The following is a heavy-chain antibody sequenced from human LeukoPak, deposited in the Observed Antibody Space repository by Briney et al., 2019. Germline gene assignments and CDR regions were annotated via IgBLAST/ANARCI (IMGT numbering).Heavy chain of an antibody. D-gene: IGHD5-18*01. Sequence: GGSLRLSCAASGFTFRSYAMQWVRQAPGKGLEWVSYITYNSGTIFYADTVKGRFTISRDNAKDSLYLQMSSLRDEDTAVYYCARDSAYSYADDYWGQGTLVTVSS. CDR3: ARDSAYSYADDY. V-gene: IGHV3-48*02. J-gene: IGHJ4*02. CDR1: GFTFRSYA. CDR2: ITYNSGTI.